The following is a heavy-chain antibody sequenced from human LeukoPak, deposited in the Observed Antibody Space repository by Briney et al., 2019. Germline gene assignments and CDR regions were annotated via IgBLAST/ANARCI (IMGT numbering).Heavy chain of an antibody. J-gene: IGHJ5*02. V-gene: IGHV4-4*07. CDR1: GGSISSYY. CDR3: ARDYCSSTSCYNWFDP. CDR2: IYTSGST. Sequence: SETLSLTCTVSGGSISSYYWSWIRQPAGKGLEWIGRIYTSGSTNYNPSLKSRVTMSVDTSKNQFSLKLSSVTAADTAVYYCARDYCSSTSCYNWFDPWGQGTLVTDSS. D-gene: IGHD2-2*01.